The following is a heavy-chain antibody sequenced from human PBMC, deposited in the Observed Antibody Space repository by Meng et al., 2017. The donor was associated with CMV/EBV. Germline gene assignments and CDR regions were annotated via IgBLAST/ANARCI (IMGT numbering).Heavy chain of an antibody. V-gene: IGHV4-59*01. D-gene: IGHD2-2*01. CDR3: ARVSAVVPAAIGNGRMDV. CDR1: GGSISSYY. J-gene: IGHJ6*02. Sequence: SETLSLTCTVSGGSISSYYWSWIRQPPGKGLEWIGYIYYSGSTNYNPSLKSRVTISVDTSKNQFSLKLSFVTAADTAVYYCARVSAVVPAAIGNGRMDVWGQGTTVTVSS. CDR2: IYYSGST.